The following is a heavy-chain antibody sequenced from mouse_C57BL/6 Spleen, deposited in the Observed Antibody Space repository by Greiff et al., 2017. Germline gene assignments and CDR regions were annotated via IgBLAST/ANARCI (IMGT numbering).Heavy chain of an antibody. CDR3: ARSITTRPLYAMDY. V-gene: IGHV5-4*01. CDR2: ISDGGSYT. J-gene: IGHJ4*01. Sequence: EVHLVESGGGLVKPGGSLKLSCAASGFTFSSYAMSWVRQTPEKRLEWVATISDGGSYTYYPDNVKGRFTISRDNAKNNLYLQMSHLKSEDTAMYYCARSITTRPLYAMDYWGQGTSVTVSS. D-gene: IGHD1-1*01. CDR1: GFTFSSYA.